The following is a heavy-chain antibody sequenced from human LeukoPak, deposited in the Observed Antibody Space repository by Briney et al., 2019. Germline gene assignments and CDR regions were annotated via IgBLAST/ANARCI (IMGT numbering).Heavy chain of an antibody. Sequence: PSETLSLTCTVSGGSINSYYWSWIRQPPGKGLEWIGYIYYSGSTNYNPSLKSRVTLSVDTSKNQFSLKLSSVTAADTAVYFCARGRVSSSTWYSTYYYYFYMDVWGKGTTVTVSS. D-gene: IGHD1-1*01. V-gene: IGHV4-59*01. CDR3: ARGRVSSSTWYSTYYYYFYMDV. CDR2: IYYSGST. J-gene: IGHJ6*03. CDR1: GGSINSYY.